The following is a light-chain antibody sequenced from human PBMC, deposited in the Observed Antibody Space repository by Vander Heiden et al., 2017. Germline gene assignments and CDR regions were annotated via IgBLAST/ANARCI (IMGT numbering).Light chain of an antibody. Sequence: DIQMTQSPSTLSASVGDKVTITCRASQSISIYLNWYQQRPGKAPELLISGASSLHSGVPSRFSGSGSGTVFTLTINSLQPDDFATYYCQQSYRTPYTFGQGSKLEIK. J-gene: IGKJ2*01. CDR2: GAS. V-gene: IGKV1-39*01. CDR3: QQSYRTPYT. CDR1: QSISIY.